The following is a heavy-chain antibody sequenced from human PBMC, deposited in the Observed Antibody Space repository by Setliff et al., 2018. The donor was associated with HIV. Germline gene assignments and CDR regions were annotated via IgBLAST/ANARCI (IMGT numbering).Heavy chain of an antibody. D-gene: IGHD3-9*01. CDR2: VSHTGNT. Sequence: SQTLSLTCAVYGASFRNYYWNWIRHSPRKGLEWIGEVSHTGNTTYNPSLKSRLSMSVDSSKNQFSLTLTSITAADTALYFCARGKYFDGSPLPLDFWGQGSQVTVSS. V-gene: IGHV4-34*01. CDR3: ARGKYFDGSPLPLDF. J-gene: IGHJ4*02. CDR1: GASFRNYY.